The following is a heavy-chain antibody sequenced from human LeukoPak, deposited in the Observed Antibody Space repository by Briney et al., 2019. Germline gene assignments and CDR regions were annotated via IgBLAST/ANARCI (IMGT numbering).Heavy chain of an antibody. J-gene: IGHJ3*02. D-gene: IGHD2-15*01. CDR1: GGSISSYY. Sequence: SETLSLTCTVSGGSISSYYWSWIRQPPGKGLEWIGYIYYSGSTNYNPSLKSRVTISVDTSKNQFSLKLSSVTAADTAVYYCARYCSGGSGYFAWDAFDIWGQGTMVTVSS. CDR3: ARYCSGGSGYFAWDAFDI. CDR2: IYYSGST. V-gene: IGHV4-59*01.